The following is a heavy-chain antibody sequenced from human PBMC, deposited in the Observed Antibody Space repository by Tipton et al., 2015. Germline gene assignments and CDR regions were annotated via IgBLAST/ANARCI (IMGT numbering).Heavy chain of an antibody. Sequence: QLVQSGAEVKKPGSSVKVSCKASGDTFSNFAINWVRQAPGQGLEWMGMIIPMLTTSTYAQNFQGRLTITADTSTSTAYMELSSLRSDDTAVYYCAREMSTPMDHWGQGTLVTVSS. V-gene: IGHV1-69*06. CDR2: IIPMLTTS. CDR1: GDTFSNFA. CDR3: AREMSTPMDH. J-gene: IGHJ4*02. D-gene: IGHD2-15*01.